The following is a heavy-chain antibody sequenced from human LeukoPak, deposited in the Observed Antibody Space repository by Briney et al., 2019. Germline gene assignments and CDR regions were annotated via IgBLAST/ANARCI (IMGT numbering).Heavy chain of an antibody. CDR1: GFIFSSYA. CDR3: AKAVTVTTHYYGMDV. V-gene: IGHV3-23*01. Sequence: GGSLRLSCAASGFIFSSYAMRWVRQDPGKGLEWVSAISGSGGSTYYADSVKGRFTISRDNSKNTLYLQMNSLRAEDTAVYYCAKAVTVTTHYYGMDVWGQGTTVTVSS. J-gene: IGHJ6*02. D-gene: IGHD4-11*01. CDR2: ISGSGGST.